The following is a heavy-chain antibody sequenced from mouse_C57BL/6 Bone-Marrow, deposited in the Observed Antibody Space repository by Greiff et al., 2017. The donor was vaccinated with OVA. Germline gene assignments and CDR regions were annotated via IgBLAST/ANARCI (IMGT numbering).Heavy chain of an antibody. D-gene: IGHD2-3*01. Sequence: QVQLQQSGPELVKPGASVKISCKASGYAFSSSWMNWVKQRPGKGLEWIGRLYPGDGDTNYNGKFKGKATLTADKSSSTAYMQLSSLTSEDSAVYFGARHEDGYYASYFDYWGQGTTLTVSS. V-gene: IGHV1-82*01. J-gene: IGHJ2*01. CDR1: GYAFSSSW. CDR2: LYPGDGDT. CDR3: ARHEDGYYASYFDY.